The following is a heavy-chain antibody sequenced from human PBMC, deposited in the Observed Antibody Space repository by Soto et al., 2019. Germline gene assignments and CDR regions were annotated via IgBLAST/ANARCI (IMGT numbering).Heavy chain of an antibody. V-gene: IGHV3-15*01. CDR1: GFTFSNAW. CDR3: TTDNGVSWFGEYNWFDP. D-gene: IGHD3-10*01. Sequence: GGSLRLSCAASGFTFSNAWMSWVRQAPGKGLEWVGRIKSKTDGGTTDYAAPVKGRFTISRDDSKNTLYLQMNSLKTEDTAVYYCTTDNGVSWFGEYNWFDPWGQGTLVTVSS. CDR2: IKSKTDGGTT. J-gene: IGHJ5*02.